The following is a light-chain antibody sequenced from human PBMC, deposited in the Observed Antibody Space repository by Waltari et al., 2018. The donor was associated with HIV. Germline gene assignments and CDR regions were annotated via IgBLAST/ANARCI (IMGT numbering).Light chain of an antibody. CDR3: CSYAGSYSYV. CDR1: SSDVGVYDF. V-gene: IGLV2-11*01. J-gene: IGLJ1*01. CDR2: NVS. Sequence: QSALTQPRSLSGSPGQSVTISCTGSSSDVGVYDFVSWYQQYPGKAPQLIIFNVSKRPSGVPERFSGSKSGNTASLTISGLQAEDEADYHCCSYAGSYSYVFGTGTQVTVL.